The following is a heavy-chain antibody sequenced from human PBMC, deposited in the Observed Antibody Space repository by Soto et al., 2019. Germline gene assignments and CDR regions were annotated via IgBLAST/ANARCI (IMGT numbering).Heavy chain of an antibody. CDR3: ARWHN. CDR2: IKEDASDR. J-gene: IGHJ4*02. V-gene: IGHV3-7*05. Sequence: PGGPLRLSCVASGFTFSSFCMSWVRQIPGKGLEWVANIKEDASDRSYVDSVKGRFTISRDNAKNSLYLQMNSLRADDTAIYYCARWHNWGRGTLVTVSS. CDR1: GFTFSSFC.